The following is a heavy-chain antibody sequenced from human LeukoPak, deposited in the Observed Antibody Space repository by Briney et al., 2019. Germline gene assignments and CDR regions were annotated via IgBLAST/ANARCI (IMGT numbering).Heavy chain of an antibody. V-gene: IGHV3-7*03. CDR2: IKEDGSEK. CDR1: GFTFSSYS. D-gene: IGHD5-18*01. CDR3: ARDHNYGSDY. J-gene: IGHJ4*02. Sequence: GGSLRLSCAASGFTFSSYSMNWVRQAPGKGLEWVANIKEDGSEKYYVDSVKGRFTISRDSAKNSLYLQMNSLRVEDTAVYYCARDHNYGSDYWGQGTLVTVSS.